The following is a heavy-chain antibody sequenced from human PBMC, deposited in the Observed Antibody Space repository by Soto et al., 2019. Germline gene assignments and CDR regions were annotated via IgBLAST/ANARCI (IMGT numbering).Heavy chain of an antibody. CDR2: IWADGTTK. D-gene: IGHD3-22*01. CDR1: GFDFCKFG. Sequence: QVQLVQSGGGVVQPGRSLRLPCAASGFDFCKFGFQWVRQAPGKGLEWVAVIWADGTTKYYAESVKGRFTISRDNSRNTLYLQMSGLRAEDTAVYFCARERVYDDNYDSFDYWGQGALVTVSS. CDR3: ARERVYDDNYDSFDY. V-gene: IGHV3-33*01. J-gene: IGHJ4*02.